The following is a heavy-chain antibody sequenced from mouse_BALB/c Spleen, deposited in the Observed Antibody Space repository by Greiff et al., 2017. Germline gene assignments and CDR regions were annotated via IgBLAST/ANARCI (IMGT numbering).Heavy chain of an antibody. J-gene: IGHJ2*01. Sequence: VKLMESGPGLVAPSQSLSITCTVSGFSLTSYGVHWVRQPPGKGLEWLGVIWAGGSTNYNSALMSRLSISKDNSKSQVFLKMNSLQTDDTAMYYCARSYYRYDDGLDYWGQGTTLTVSS. CDR3: ARSYYRYDDGLDY. D-gene: IGHD2-14*01. CDR1: GFSLTSYG. V-gene: IGHV2-9*02. CDR2: IWAGGST.